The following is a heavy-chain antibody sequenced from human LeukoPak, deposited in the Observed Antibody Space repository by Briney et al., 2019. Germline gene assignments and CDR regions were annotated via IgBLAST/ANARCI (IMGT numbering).Heavy chain of an antibody. CDR1: GFTVSSNY. Sequence: GGSLRLSCAASGFTVSSNYMSWVRQAPGKGLEWVSVIYSGGSTYYADSVKGRFTISRDNSKNTLYLQMNSLRAEDTAVYYCAKDYTGQQLLYLFDYWGQGTLVTVSS. CDR3: AKDYTGQQLLYLFDY. V-gene: IGHV3-53*05. CDR2: IYSGGST. D-gene: IGHD6-13*01. J-gene: IGHJ4*02.